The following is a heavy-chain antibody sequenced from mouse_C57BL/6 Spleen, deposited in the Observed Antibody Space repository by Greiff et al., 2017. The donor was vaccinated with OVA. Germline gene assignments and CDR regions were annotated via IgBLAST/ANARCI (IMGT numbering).Heavy chain of an antibody. CDR2: IWGGGST. Sequence: QVQLKESGPGLVAPSQSLSITCTVSGFSLTSYGVDWVRQPPGKGLEWLGVIWGGGSTNYNSAPMSRLCISYNNSTSQVFLKMNRLQTDGTAMYYCAKQNDDDSGYSMDYWGQGTSVTVSS. CDR1: GFSLTSYG. J-gene: IGHJ4*01. CDR3: AKQNDDDSGYSMDY. V-gene: IGHV2-9*01. D-gene: IGHD2-3*01.